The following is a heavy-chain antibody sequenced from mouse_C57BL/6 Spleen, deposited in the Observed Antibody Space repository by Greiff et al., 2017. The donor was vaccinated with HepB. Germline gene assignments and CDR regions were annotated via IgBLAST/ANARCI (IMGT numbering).Heavy chain of an antibody. Sequence: VQLQQSGPELVKPGASVKISCKASGYTFTDYYMNWVKQSHGKSLEWIGDINPNNGGTSYNQKFKGKATLTVDKSSSTAYMELRSLTSEDSAVYYCARRLTDPYYFDYWGQGTTLTVSS. CDR2: INPNNGGT. CDR3: ARRLTDPYYFDY. V-gene: IGHV1-26*01. J-gene: IGHJ2*01. D-gene: IGHD1-3*01. CDR1: GYTFTDYY.